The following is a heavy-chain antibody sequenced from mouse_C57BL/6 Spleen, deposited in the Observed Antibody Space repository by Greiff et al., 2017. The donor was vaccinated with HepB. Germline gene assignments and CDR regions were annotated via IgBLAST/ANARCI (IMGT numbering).Heavy chain of an antibody. CDR3: ARHEESDGYYSPYAMDY. D-gene: IGHD2-3*01. Sequence: VQLQQSGAELVKPGASVKLSCKASGYTFTEYTIPWVKQRPGQGLEWIGWFYPGSGSIKYNEKFKDKATLTADKSSSTVYMELSRLTSEDSAVYFCARHEESDGYYSPYAMDYWGQGTSVTVSS. J-gene: IGHJ4*01. V-gene: IGHV1-62-2*01. CDR2: FYPGSGSI. CDR1: GYTFTEYT.